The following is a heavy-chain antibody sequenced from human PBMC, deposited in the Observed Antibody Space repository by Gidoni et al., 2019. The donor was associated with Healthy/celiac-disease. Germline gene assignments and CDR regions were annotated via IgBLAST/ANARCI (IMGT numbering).Heavy chain of an antibody. V-gene: IGHV1-2*02. CDR1: GYTFTGYY. D-gene: IGHD4-17*01. CDR2: INPNSGGT. Sequence: QVQLVQSGAEVKKPGASVKVSCKASGYTFTGYYMHWVRQAPGQGLEWMGWINPNSGGTNYAQKFQGRVTMTRDTSISTAYMELSRLRSDDTAVYYCARDQTTVVTPMGYFDYWGQGTLVTVSS. CDR3: ARDQTTVVTPMGYFDY. J-gene: IGHJ4*02.